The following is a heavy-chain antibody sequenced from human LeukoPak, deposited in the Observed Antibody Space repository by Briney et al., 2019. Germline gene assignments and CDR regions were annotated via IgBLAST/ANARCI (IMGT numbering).Heavy chain of an antibody. V-gene: IGHV4-39*01. CDR2: IYYSGST. CDR1: GGSISSSSYH. CDR3: ARQGSYYGRDY. D-gene: IGHD1-26*01. J-gene: IGHJ4*02. Sequence: PSETLSLTCTVSGGSISSSSYHWGWIRQPPGKGLEWIGSIYYSGSTYYNPSLKSRVTISVDTSKNQFSLKPSSVTAADTAVYYCARQGSYYGRDYWGQGTLVTVSS.